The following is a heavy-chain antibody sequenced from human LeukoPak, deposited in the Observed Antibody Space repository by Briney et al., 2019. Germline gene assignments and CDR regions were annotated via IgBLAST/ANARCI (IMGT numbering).Heavy chain of an antibody. D-gene: IGHD6-6*01. CDR2: IYYNGGT. Sequence: PSETLSLTCTVSSGSISSGDYYWSWIRQPPRKNLEWIGYIYYNGGTHYNSSLESRVTISVDTSQYQLYRKLSSVTPADTAVHSNARDRPSTKSGWHCDYWGQGTLVTVTS. CDR3: ARDRPSTKSGWHCDY. J-gene: IGHJ4*02. V-gene: IGHV4-30-4*02. CDR1: SGSISSGDYY.